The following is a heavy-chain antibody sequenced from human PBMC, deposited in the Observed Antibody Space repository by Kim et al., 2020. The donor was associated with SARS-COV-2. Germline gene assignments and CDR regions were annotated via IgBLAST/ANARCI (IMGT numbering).Heavy chain of an antibody. CDR2: FDPEDGET. J-gene: IGHJ5*02. CDR3: ATVLGPFNWFDP. V-gene: IGHV1-24*01. CDR1: GYTLTELS. Sequence: ASVKVSCKVSGYTLTELSMHWVRQAPGKGLEWMGGFDPEDGETIYAQKFQGRVTITEDTSTDTAYMELSSLRSEDTAVYYCATVLGPFNWFDPWGQGTLV.